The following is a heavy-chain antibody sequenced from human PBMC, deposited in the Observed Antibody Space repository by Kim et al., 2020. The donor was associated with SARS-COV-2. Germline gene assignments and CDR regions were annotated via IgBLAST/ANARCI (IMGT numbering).Heavy chain of an antibody. V-gene: IGHV4-34*01. CDR2: INHSGST. CDR1: GGSFSNYY. Sequence: SETLSLTCAVYGGSFSNYYWSWIRQPPGKGLEWIGEINHSGSTNYNPSLKSRVTISVDTSKNQFSLKLSSVTAADTAVYYCARGLPVTTFFYYYYGMDVWGQGPTVTVSS. CDR3: ARGLPVTTFFYYYYGMDV. J-gene: IGHJ6*02. D-gene: IGHD4-17*01.